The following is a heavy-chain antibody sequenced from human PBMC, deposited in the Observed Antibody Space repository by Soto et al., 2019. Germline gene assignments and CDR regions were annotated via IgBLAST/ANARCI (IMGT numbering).Heavy chain of an antibody. CDR2: IIPIFGTA. D-gene: IGHD2-2*02. CDR3: ARHQKDEDIVVVQAAIGMGYYYYGMDV. CDR1: GGTFSSYA. Sequence: QVQLVQSGAEVKKPGSSVKVSCKASGGTFSSYAISWVRQAPGQGLEWMGGIIPIFGTANYAQKFQGRVTITADKSTSTTNMELSSLRSEDTDVYYWARHQKDEDIVVVQAAIGMGYYYYGMDVWGQGTTVTVSS. V-gene: IGHV1-69*06. J-gene: IGHJ6*02.